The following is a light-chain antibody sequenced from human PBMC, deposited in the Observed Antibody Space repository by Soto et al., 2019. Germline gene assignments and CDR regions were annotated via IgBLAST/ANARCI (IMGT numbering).Light chain of an antibody. CDR3: SSYTSSSTYV. J-gene: IGLJ1*01. CDR2: DVS. Sequence: QSALTQPASVSGSPGQSITISCTGTSSDVGGYNYVSWHQQHPGKAPKLMIYDVSNRPSGVSNRFSGSKSGNMASLTISGLQAEDEADYYCSSYTSSSTYVFGTGTKVTVL. V-gene: IGLV2-14*01. CDR1: SSDVGGYNY.